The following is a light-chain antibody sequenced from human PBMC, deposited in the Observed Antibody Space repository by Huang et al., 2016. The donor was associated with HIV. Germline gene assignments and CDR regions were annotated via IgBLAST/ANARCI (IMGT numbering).Light chain of an antibody. V-gene: IGKV2-30*02. CDR1: QSLVHSDGNTY. J-gene: IGKJ2*01. CDR3: MRPTHWPVYP. Sequence: DVVMTQSPLPLLVTLGPPASISCRSSQSLVHSDGNTYLNWFQQRPGHSPRRIIYKVSNRDSGVPDRLRCSGSGTDFPLKIRRVEAEHVGVYYCMRPTHWPVYPFGQGTKLELK. CDR2: KVS.